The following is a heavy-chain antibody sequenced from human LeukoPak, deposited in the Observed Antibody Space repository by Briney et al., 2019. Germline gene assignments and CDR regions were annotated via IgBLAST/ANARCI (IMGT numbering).Heavy chain of an antibody. J-gene: IGHJ4*02. CDR3: ARGLQTRIEDY. CDR1: GYTFTSYD. D-gene: IGHD2/OR15-2a*01. CDR2: MDPNSGNT. V-gene: IGHV1-8*01. Sequence: VASVKVSCKASGYTFTSYDINWVRQATGQGPQWMGWMDPNSGNTAYAQKFQGRVTMTRNTSISTAYMELSSLRSEDTAVYYCARGLQTRIEDYWGQGTLVTVSS.